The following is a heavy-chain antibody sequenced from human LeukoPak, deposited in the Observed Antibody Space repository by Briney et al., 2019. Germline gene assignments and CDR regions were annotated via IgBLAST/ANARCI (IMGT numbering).Heavy chain of an antibody. CDR2: IWYDGSNE. CDR1: GFSFSSYG. J-gene: IGHJ4*02. V-gene: IGHV3-33*06. CDR3: AKDRHDCTSGAWYAHLVY. Sequence: PGGSLRLSCAASGFSFSSYGMHWVRQAPGMGLEWVAVIWYDGSNEHYTDSVKGRFTIYRDNSKNTVYLQMNSLRAEDTAVYYSAKDRHDCTSGAWYAHLVYSGQGTLVSVSP. D-gene: IGHD2-8*01.